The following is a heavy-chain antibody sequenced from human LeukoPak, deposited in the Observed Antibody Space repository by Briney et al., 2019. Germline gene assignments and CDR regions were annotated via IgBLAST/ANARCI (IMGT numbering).Heavy chain of an antibody. CDR2: INPSGGST. CDR1: GYTFTSYY. Sequence: ASVKVSCKASGYTFTSYYMHWVRQAPGQGLEWMGIINPSGGSTNYAQKFQGRVTMTSDMSTSTVYMELSSLRSEDTAVYYCARDRGIVVVVAAYYFDYWGQGTLVTVSS. D-gene: IGHD2-15*01. CDR3: ARDRGIVVVVAAYYFDY. J-gene: IGHJ4*02. V-gene: IGHV1-46*01.